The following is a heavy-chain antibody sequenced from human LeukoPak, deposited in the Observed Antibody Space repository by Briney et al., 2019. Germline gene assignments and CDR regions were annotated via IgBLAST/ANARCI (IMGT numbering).Heavy chain of an antibody. D-gene: IGHD6-6*01. Sequence: PGRCLRLSCAASGLTFDDDAMHWVRQARGKGLESVSGISWNSGTIGYADSEKGRFTISRDNTNNSLYLQMNSLRAENMALYYCARERSLQLAFDYWGQGTLVTVSS. CDR2: ISWNSGTI. V-gene: IGHV3-9*03. J-gene: IGHJ4*02. CDR1: GLTFDDDA. CDR3: ARERSLQLAFDY.